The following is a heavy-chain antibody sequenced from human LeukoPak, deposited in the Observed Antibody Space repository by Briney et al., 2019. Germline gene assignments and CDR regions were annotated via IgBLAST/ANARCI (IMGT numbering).Heavy chain of an antibody. CDR3: AKGPLRGTAAAIDY. CDR2: ISYDGRNI. Sequence: GGSLRLSCAASGFTFNNYGMHWVRQAPGKGLEWVAVISYDGRNIHYPNSVKGRFTISRDISTDTLWLQMDSLRTEDTAVYYCAKGPLRGTAAAIDYWGQGTLVTVSS. D-gene: IGHD2-2*01. CDR1: GFTFNNYG. V-gene: IGHV3-30*18. J-gene: IGHJ4*02.